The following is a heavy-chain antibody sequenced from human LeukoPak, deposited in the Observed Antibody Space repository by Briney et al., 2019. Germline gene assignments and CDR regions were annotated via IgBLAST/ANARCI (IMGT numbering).Heavy chain of an antibody. Sequence: MPSETLSLTCTVSGGSISSRSYYWGWIRQPPGKGLVWIGKISDSGNSYYSPSLRSRVTISIDTSKNQFSLKLSSVTATDTAVYYCAKDWFYGDYVGAFDIWGQGTMVTVSS. CDR2: ISDSGNS. CDR3: AKDWFYGDYVGAFDI. V-gene: IGHV4-39*02. J-gene: IGHJ3*02. CDR1: GGSISSRSYY. D-gene: IGHD4-17*01.